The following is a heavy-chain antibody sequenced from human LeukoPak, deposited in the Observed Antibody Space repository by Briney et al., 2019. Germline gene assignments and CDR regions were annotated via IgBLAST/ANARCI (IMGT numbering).Heavy chain of an antibody. V-gene: IGHV4-59*08. Sequence: SETLSLTCTVSGGSISSYYWSWIRLPPGKGLEWIGYIYYSGSTNYNPSLKSRVTISVDTSKNQFSLKLSSVTAADTAVYYCARHLYGDYRFDYWGQGTLVTVSS. CDR3: ARHLYGDYRFDY. CDR2: IYYSGST. J-gene: IGHJ4*02. CDR1: GGSISSYY. D-gene: IGHD4-17*01.